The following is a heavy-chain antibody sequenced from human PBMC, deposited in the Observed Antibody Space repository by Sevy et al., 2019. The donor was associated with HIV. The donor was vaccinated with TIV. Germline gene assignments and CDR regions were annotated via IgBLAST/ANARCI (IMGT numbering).Heavy chain of an antibody. Sequence: GGSLRLSCAASGLTFSKNWMSWVRQAPGQGLEWVGNIKHDGSEKHYVDSVKGRFTISRDNIKNSLYLQMNSLRVEDTAVYYCARWLTSCWAGGFDYWGQGTLVTVSS. D-gene: IGHD2-2*01. J-gene: IGHJ4*02. V-gene: IGHV3-7*03. CDR1: GLTFSKNW. CDR2: IKHDGSEK. CDR3: ARWLTSCWAGGFDY.